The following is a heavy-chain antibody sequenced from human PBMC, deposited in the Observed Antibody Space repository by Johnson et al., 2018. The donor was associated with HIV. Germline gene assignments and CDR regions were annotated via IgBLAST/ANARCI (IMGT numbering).Heavy chain of an antibody. CDR2: IRYDGSNK. J-gene: IGHJ3*02. D-gene: IGHD5-18*01. V-gene: IGHV3-30*02. Sequence: VQLVESGGGVVQPGGSLRLSCAASGFTFSSYGMHWVRQAPGKGLECVAFIRYDGSNKYSADSVKGRFTISRDHSKNTLYLQMNSLRAEDTAVYYCAKDRIQLWLAETSSNDAFDIWGKGTMVTVSS. CDR3: AKDRIQLWLAETSSNDAFDI. CDR1: GFTFSSYG.